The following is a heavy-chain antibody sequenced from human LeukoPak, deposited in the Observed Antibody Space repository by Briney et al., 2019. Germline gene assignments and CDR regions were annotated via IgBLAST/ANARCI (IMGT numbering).Heavy chain of an antibody. D-gene: IGHD2-2*01. CDR1: GDSVSSHSAV. CDR2: TYYRSKWSN. Sequence: SQTLSLTCAISGDSVSSHSAVWNWIRQSPSRGLEWLGRTYYRSKWSNNYAVSVKSRIIINPDTSENQFSLQLNSVTPEDTAVYYCARGDQAFDYWGQGTLVTVSS. CDR3: ARGDQAFDY. J-gene: IGHJ4*02. V-gene: IGHV6-1*01.